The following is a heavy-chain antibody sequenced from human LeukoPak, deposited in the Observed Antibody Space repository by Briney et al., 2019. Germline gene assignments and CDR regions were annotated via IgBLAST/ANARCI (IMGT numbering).Heavy chain of an antibody. CDR3: ARVSVAPGGYWSSSYHYMDV. D-gene: IGHD2-21*02. Sequence: SETLSLTCTVSGGSISSYYWSWIRQPPEKGLEWIGYIHHSGSTNYNPALKSRVTISLDTFNNQFSLRLYSVTAADTAVYYCARVSVAPGGYWSSSYHYMDVWGKGTTVTVSS. CDR1: GGSISSYY. CDR2: IHHSGST. J-gene: IGHJ6*03. V-gene: IGHV4-59*01.